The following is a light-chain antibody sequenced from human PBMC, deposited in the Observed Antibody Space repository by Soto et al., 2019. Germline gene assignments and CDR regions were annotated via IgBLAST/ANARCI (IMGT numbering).Light chain of an antibody. Sequence: QSALTQPASVSGSPGQSITMSCTGSSSDVGGYKYVSWYQQHPGKAPKLIIYEVSNRPSGVSNRFSGSKSGNTASLTISGLQAEDEADYYCSSYTSSSTWVFGGGTQLTVL. CDR3: SSYTSSSTWV. CDR2: EVS. V-gene: IGLV2-14*01. CDR1: SSDVGGYKY. J-gene: IGLJ3*02.